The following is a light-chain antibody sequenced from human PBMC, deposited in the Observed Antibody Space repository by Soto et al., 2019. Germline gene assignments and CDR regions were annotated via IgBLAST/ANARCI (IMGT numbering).Light chain of an antibody. J-gene: IGKJ5*01. CDR1: LDIITL. Sequence: DIQMTQSPSSLSASVGDRVTITCQASLDIITLLNWYQEKPGQTPKLLIFDASNLEVGVPSRFSGGGSGTHFTLTITRLQPEDVATYYCQQYENLPITFGQGTRLEIK. CDR2: DAS. CDR3: QQYENLPIT. V-gene: IGKV1-33*01.